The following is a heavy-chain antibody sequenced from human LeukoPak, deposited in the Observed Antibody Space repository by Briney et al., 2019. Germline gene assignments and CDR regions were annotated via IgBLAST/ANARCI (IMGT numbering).Heavy chain of an antibody. J-gene: IGHJ6*02. V-gene: IGHV4-59*01. D-gene: IGHD4-17*01. CDR2: IYYSGST. CDR3: ARVHGLYYYGMDV. CDR1: GGSISSYY. Sequence: SETLSLTCTVSGGSISSYYWSWIRQPPGKGLELIGYIYYSGSTNYNPSLKSRVTISVDTSKNQFSLKLSSVTAADTAVYYCARVHGLYYYGMDVWGQGTTVTVSS.